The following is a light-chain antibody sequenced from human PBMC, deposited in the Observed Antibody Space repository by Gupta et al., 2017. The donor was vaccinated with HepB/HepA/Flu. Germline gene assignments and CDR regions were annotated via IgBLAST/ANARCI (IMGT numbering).Light chain of an antibody. CDR3: CSYAGSSTVRV. V-gene: IGLV2-23*02. J-gene: IGLJ1*01. Sequence: QSALTQPASVSGSPGQSITISCTGTSSDVGSYNLVSWYQQHPGKAPKLMIYEVNERPSGISNRFSGSKSGNTASLTISGLQAEDEADYYCCSYAGSSTVRVFGTGTKVTVL. CDR2: EVN. CDR1: SSDVGSYNL.